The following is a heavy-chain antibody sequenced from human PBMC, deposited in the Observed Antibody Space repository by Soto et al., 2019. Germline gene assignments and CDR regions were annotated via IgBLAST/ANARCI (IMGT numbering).Heavy chain of an antibody. V-gene: IGHV3-64*01. D-gene: IGHD2-15*01. J-gene: IGHJ3*02. CDR3: AREDPKWYAFDI. CDR1: GFTFSNYH. CDR2: ITNTGGWA. Sequence: EVQLVESGGGLVQPGGSLRLSCAASGFTFSNYHMHWVRQAPGKGLEHVSGITNTGGWATYANSVKGRFTISRDSSKNTLYLQMDSLRVEDMAIYYCAREDPKWYAFDIWGQGTLVTVSS.